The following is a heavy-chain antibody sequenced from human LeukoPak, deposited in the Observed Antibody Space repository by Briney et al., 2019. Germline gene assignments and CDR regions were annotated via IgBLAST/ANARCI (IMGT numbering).Heavy chain of an antibody. CDR3: ARGLYRYSSGWHFDY. D-gene: IGHD6-19*01. V-gene: IGHV3-48*04. CDR1: GFRFSDYN. CDR2: IRSVSLTI. J-gene: IGHJ4*02. Sequence: GGSLRLSCAASGFRFSDYNMNWVRQVPGEGLEWVSYIRSVSLTIYYLDSVKGRFTISRDNAKNSLFLQMNSLRVEDTAVYYCARGLYRYSSGWHFDYWGQGILVTVSS.